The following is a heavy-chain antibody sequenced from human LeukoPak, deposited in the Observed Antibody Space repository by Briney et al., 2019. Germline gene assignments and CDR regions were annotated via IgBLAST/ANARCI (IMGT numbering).Heavy chain of an antibody. CDR1: GGSISKTNHY. D-gene: IGHD4-23*01. CDR3: YGGQLWFDP. CDR2: ISYTGNT. J-gene: IGHJ5*02. V-gene: IGHV4-39*01. Sequence: SETLSLTCTVFGGSISKTNHYWGWIRQPPGKRLEWIGTISYTGNTFPNPSLTSRVTLSMDKSKNQFSLNLTSVTAADTALYSWYGGQLWFDPWGQGTLVSVSS.